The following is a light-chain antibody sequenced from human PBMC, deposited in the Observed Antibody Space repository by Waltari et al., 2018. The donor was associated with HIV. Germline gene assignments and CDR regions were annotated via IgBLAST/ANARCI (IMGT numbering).Light chain of an antibody. CDR1: EAGRNT. CDR3: QVWDDSTDQYV. CDR2: DYN. V-gene: IGLV3-21*02. J-gene: IGLJ1*01. Sequence: SDVLTQPPSVSVAPGQTAMITCGGPEAGRNTMNWYQQRPGQAPLLVIYDYNQRPSGIPERISGSISGNTATLTISRVEAGDEADFYCQVWDDSTDQYVFGTGTTVTV.